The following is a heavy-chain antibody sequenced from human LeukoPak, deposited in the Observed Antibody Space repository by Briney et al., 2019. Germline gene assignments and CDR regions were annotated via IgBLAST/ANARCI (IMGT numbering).Heavy chain of an antibody. CDR2: IESKADGGTT. D-gene: IGHD5-18*01. CDR3: AADKNTANDY. Sequence: GGSLRLSCAASGFTFSNAWMSWVRQAPGEGLEWVGRIESKADGGTTDYAAPVKGRFTISRDDSKNTLYLQMNSLKTGDTAVYYCAADKNTANDYWGQGTLVTVSS. CDR1: GFTFSNAW. J-gene: IGHJ4*02. V-gene: IGHV3-15*04.